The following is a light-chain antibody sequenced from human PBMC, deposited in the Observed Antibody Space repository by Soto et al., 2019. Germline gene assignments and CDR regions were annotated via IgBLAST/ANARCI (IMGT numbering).Light chain of an antibody. J-gene: IGKJ3*01. Sequence: DIQLTQSPSFLSASVGDRVTITCRASQDVSRYLAWYQQKPGKAPNLLIYAASTLRSGVPSRFSGSGSETEFTLTISSLQPEDFGTYYCQQLNSYVFAFGPGTKVDIK. CDR1: QDVSRY. CDR3: QQLNSYVFA. CDR2: AAS. V-gene: IGKV1-9*01.